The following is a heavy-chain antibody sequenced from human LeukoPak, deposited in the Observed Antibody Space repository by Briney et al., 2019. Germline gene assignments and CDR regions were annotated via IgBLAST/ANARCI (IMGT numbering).Heavy chain of an antibody. D-gene: IGHD3-22*01. V-gene: IGHV3-23*01. CDR3: AKFEDGSGLPFWYFDL. Sequence: GGSLRLSCAASGFTFNSYGMTWVRQAPGKGLEWVSVISDSGISTYYTDSVKGRFTISRDNSKNTLSLQMNSLRAEDTAVYYCAKFEDGSGLPFWYFDLWGRGTLVTVSS. CDR2: ISDSGIST. CDR1: GFTFNSYG. J-gene: IGHJ2*01.